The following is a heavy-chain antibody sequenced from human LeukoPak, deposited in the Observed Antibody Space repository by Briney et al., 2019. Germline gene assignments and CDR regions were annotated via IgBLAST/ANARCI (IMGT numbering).Heavy chain of an antibody. D-gene: IGHD1-26*01. CDR3: ARDIWGQWERRNSAIDY. CDR2: ISYDGSNK. CDR1: GFTFSSYA. Sequence: PGGSLRLSCAASGFTFSSYAMHWVRQAPGKGLEWVAVISYDGSNKYYADSVKGRFTISRDNSKNTLYLQMNSLRAEDTAVYYCARDIWGQWERRNSAIDYWGQGTLVTVSS. V-gene: IGHV3-30*04. J-gene: IGHJ4*02.